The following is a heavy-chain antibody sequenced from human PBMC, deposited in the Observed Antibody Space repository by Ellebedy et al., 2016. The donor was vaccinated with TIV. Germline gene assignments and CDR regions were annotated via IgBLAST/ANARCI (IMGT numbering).Heavy chain of an antibody. CDR1: GFIISDYY. CDR2: ISGTGSDT. CDR3: AKDRNNYGGAPYNGLDI. J-gene: IGHJ6*02. V-gene: IGHV3-11*06. Sequence: GESLKISCAASGFIISDYYMTWFRQAPGRGLECLSYISGTGSDTNYADSVKGRFTISSDNAKNSLYLQMNSLRSEDTAVYYCAKDRNNYGGAPYNGLDIWGQGTTVTVSS. D-gene: IGHD1/OR15-1a*01.